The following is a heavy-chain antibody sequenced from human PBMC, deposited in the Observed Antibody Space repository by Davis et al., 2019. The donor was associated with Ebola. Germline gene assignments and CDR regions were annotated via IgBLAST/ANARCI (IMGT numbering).Heavy chain of an antibody. Sequence: SGPTLVKPTQTLTLTCTFSGFSLSTSGVGVGWIRQPPGKALEWLALIYWDDDKRYSRSLKSRLTITKDTSKSQVVLTMTNMDPVDTATYYCARIGGYPAYNWFDPWGQGTLVTVSS. D-gene: IGHD6-13*01. V-gene: IGHV2-5*02. CDR1: GFSLSTSGVG. CDR3: ARIGGYPAYNWFDP. CDR2: IYWDDDK. J-gene: IGHJ5*02.